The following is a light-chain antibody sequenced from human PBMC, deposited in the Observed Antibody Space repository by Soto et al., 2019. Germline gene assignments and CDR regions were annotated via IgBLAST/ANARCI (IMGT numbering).Light chain of an antibody. V-gene: IGKV1-5*01. Sequence: DIQMTQSLSTLSASVGDRVTITCRASQSISSCLTWYQQKPGKAPKILIYDASSLESGVPTRFSGSGSGTEFTLTLSSLQPDDFAAYYCQQYNSYPWTFGQGTKVEIK. CDR3: QQYNSYPWT. CDR2: DAS. J-gene: IGKJ1*01. CDR1: QSISSC.